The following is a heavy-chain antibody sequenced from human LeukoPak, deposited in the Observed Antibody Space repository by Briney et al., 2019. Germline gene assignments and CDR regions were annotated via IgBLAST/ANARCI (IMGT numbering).Heavy chain of an antibody. J-gene: IGHJ4*02. D-gene: IGHD6-13*01. V-gene: IGHV3-66*04. CDR3: ASQQLGYYFDY. CDR2: IYSGGST. CDR1: GFTVSSNY. Sequence: GGSLRLSCAASGFTVSSNYMIWGRQAPGKGLEWVSVIYSGGSTYYADSVKGRFTISRDNSKNTLYLQMNSLRAEDTAVYYCASQQLGYYFDYWGQGTLVTVSS.